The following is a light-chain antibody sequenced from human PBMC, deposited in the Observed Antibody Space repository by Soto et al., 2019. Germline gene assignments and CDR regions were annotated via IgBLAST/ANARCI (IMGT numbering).Light chain of an antibody. CDR3: QSYDSDNQV. CDR1: SGSIASNY. V-gene: IGLV6-57*01. CDR2: EDN. J-gene: IGLJ3*02. Sequence: NFMLTQPHSVSESPGKTVTISCTRSSGSIASNYVQWYQQRPGSYPTTVIYEDNQRPSGFPDRFSGSIDSSSNSASLTISGLKTEDEADYYCQSYDSDNQVFGGGTKLTVL.